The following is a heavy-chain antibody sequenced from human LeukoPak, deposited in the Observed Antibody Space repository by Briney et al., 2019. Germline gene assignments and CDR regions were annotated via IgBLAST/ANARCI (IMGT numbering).Heavy chain of an antibody. Sequence: GESLKISCKGSGYSFTSYWISWVRQMPGKGLEWMGRIDPSDSYTNYSPSFQGHVTIPADKSISTAYLQWSSLKASDTAMYYCARGYCSGGSCYLVGYWGQGTLVTVSS. D-gene: IGHD2-15*01. V-gene: IGHV5-10-1*01. CDR3: ARGYCSGGSCYLVGY. CDR2: IDPSDSYT. CDR1: GYSFTSYW. J-gene: IGHJ4*02.